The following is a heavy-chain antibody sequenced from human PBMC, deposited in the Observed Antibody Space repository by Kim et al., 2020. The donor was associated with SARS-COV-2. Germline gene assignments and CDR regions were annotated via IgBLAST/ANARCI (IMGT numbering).Heavy chain of an antibody. D-gene: IGHD3-16*02. V-gene: IGHV1-24*01. Sequence: TIYAQKCQGRVTMTEDTSTDTAYMELSSLRSEDTAVYYCAHILSRYGMDVWGQGTTVTVSS. J-gene: IGHJ6*02. CDR3: AHILSRYGMDV. CDR2: T.